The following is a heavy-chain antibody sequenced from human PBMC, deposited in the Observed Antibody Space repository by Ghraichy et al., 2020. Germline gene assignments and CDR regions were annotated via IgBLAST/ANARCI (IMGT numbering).Heavy chain of an antibody. D-gene: IGHD1-26*01. CDR3: ARGMGHYFDS. CDR1: GASINSPNW. Sequence: SETLSLTCLVSGASINSPNWWAWVRNSPGRGLEWIGEVYDGGSSNYNPSLVSRLSLSLDRAKNQFSLNLMSVTAADTAVYFCARGMGHYFDSWGRGIMVTVSS. J-gene: IGHJ4*02. V-gene: IGHV4/OR15-8*01. CDR2: VYDGGSS.